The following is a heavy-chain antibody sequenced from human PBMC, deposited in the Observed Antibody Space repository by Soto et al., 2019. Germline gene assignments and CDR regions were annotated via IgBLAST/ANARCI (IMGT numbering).Heavy chain of an antibody. J-gene: IGHJ6*02. Sequence: SETLSLTCAVYGGSFSGYYWSWIRQPPGKGLEWIGEIIHPGNTNYNTSLKSRLTISVDTSKNQFSLRLRSVTAVETAVYYCAREPPQNAASFYGLDVWGQGTTVTVSS. D-gene: IGHD2-2*01. CDR2: IIHPGNT. V-gene: IGHV4-34*12. CDR1: GGSFSGYY. CDR3: AREPPQNAASFYGLDV.